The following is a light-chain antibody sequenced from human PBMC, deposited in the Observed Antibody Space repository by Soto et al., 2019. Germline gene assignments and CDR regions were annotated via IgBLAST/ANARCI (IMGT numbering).Light chain of an antibody. CDR3: QQSQRFPLT. CDR2: GAS. V-gene: IGKV1-39*01. J-gene: IGKJ4*01. Sequence: DIQMTHSPSSLSALVGDRVTIACRASQNLNKFLNWYQQKPGKAPKLLITGASSLQNGVPSRFSGSGSGTDFTLTIINLQPEDSVTYYCQQSQRFPLTGGGGTKVEIK. CDR1: QNLNKF.